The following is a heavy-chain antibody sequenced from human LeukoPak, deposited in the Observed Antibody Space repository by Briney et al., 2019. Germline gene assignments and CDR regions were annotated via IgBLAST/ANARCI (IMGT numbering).Heavy chain of an antibody. J-gene: IGHJ3*01. CDR3: ARRMITTSDTFDL. D-gene: IGHD3-16*01. V-gene: IGHV4-59*01. CDR1: GDSMNKNF. CDR2: IFHSGTT. Sequence: SETLSLICSVSGDSMNKNFWSWIRQPPGKGLEWIGYIFHSGTTNYSPSLESRVTISLDTSKNQFSLMLTSVTAADTAVYYCARRMITTSDTFDLWGQGPMVTVSS.